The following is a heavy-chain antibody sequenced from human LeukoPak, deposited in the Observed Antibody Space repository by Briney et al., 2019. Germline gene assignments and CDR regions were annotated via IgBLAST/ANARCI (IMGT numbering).Heavy chain of an antibody. CDR1: GGTFSSYA. CDR3: ARGTFGGVIAFAPSFDY. V-gene: IGHV1-69*06. J-gene: IGHJ4*02. CDR2: IIPIFGTA. Sequence: GSSVKVSCKASGGTFSSYAISWVRQAPGQGLEWMGGIIPIFGTANYAQKFQGRVTITADKSTSTAYMELSSLRSEDTAVYYCARGTFGGVIAFAPSFDYWDQGTLVTVSS. D-gene: IGHD3-16*02.